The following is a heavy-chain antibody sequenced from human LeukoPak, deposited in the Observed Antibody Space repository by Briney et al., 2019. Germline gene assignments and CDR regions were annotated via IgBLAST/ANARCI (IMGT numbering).Heavy chain of an antibody. CDR3: ARPSLRGSYTGYFDY. CDR1: GFTFSGYS. D-gene: IGHD1-26*01. CDR2: ITSSSSTI. J-gene: IGHJ4*02. Sequence: PGGSLRLSCAASGFTFSGYSMNWVRQAPGKGLEWVSYITSSSSTIFYADSVKGRFTISRDNAKNSLYLQMNSLRAADTAVYYCARPSLRGSYTGYFDYWGQGTLVTVSS. V-gene: IGHV3-48*04.